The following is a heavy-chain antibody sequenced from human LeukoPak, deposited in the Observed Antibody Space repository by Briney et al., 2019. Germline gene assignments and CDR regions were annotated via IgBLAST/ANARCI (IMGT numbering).Heavy chain of an antibody. CDR1: GGTFSSYA. Sequence: GSSVKVSCKASGGTFSSYAISWARQAPGQGLEWMGGIIPIFGTANYAQKFQGRVTITADESTSTAYVELSGLRSEDTAVYYCARDRGWAGYTYGFYYWGQGTLVTVSS. CDR2: IIPIFGTA. V-gene: IGHV1-69*01. CDR3: ARDRGWAGYTYGFYY. D-gene: IGHD5-18*01. J-gene: IGHJ4*02.